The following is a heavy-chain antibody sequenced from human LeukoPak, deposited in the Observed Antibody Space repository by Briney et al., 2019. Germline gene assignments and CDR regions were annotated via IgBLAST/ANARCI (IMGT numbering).Heavy chain of an antibody. Sequence: PGGSLRLSCAGSGFTFSNYAVSWVRQAPGKGLEWVSAISGAAESTYYADSVKGRFTISRDNSKNTLYLQMNSLRAEDTAVYYCAKPAYCSSISCSSFDYWGQGTLVTVSS. CDR2: ISGAAEST. D-gene: IGHD2-2*01. CDR1: GFTFSNYA. J-gene: IGHJ4*02. V-gene: IGHV3-23*01. CDR3: AKPAYCSSISCSSFDY.